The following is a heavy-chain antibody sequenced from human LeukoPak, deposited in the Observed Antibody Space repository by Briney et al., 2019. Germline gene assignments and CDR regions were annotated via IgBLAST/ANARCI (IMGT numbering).Heavy chain of an antibody. CDR2: IIPILGIA. D-gene: IGHD2-15*01. Sequence: SVRVSCKASGGTFSSYTISWVRQAPGQGLEWMGRIIPILGIANYAQKFQGRVTITADKSTSTAYMELSSLRSEDTAVYYCARSCSGGSCYESDFDYWGQGTLVTVSS. CDR1: GGTFSSYT. CDR3: ARSCSGGSCYESDFDY. J-gene: IGHJ4*02. V-gene: IGHV1-69*02.